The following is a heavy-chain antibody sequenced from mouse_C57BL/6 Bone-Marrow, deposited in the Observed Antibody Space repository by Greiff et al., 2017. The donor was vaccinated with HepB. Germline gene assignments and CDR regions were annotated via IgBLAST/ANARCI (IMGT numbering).Heavy chain of an antibody. CDR3: ARDASYYYGSSYGYFDV. D-gene: IGHD1-1*01. CDR2: SRNKANDYTT. Sequence: EVMLVESGGGLVQSGRSLRLSCATSGFTFSDFYMEWVRQAPGKGLEWIAASRNKANDYTTEYSASVKGRFIVSRDTSQSILYLQMNALRAEDTAIYYCARDASYYYGSSYGYFDVWGTGTTVTVSS. V-gene: IGHV7-1*01. J-gene: IGHJ1*03. CDR1: GFTFSDFY.